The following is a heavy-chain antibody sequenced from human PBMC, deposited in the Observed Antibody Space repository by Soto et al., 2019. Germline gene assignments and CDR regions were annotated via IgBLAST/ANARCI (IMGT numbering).Heavy chain of an antibody. V-gene: IGHV4-34*01. J-gene: IGHJ6*02. CDR3: ARASYYDFWSGYPTRRYYYGMDV. Sequence: SETLSLTCAVYVGSFSGYYWSWIRQPPGKGLEWIGEINHSGSTNYNPSLKSRVTISVDTSKNQFSLKLSSVTAADTAVYYCARASYYDFWSGYPTRRYYYGMDVWGQGPRSPSP. CDR1: VGSFSGYY. D-gene: IGHD3-3*01. CDR2: INHSGST.